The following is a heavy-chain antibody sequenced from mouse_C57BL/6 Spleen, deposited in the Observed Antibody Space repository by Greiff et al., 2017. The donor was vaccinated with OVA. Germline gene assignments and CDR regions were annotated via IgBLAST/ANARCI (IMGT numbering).Heavy chain of an antibody. V-gene: IGHV5-16*01. J-gene: IGHJ4*01. CDR1: GFTFSDYY. Sequence: EVKLLQSEAGLVQPGSSMKLSCTASGFTFSDYYMAWVRQVPEKGLEWVANINYDGSCTYYLDSLNSRFILSRDNAKNILYLRRSSLKSEDTATYYSARRGGGGIDYWGKGTSVTVSA. CDR2: INYDGSCT. CDR3: ARRGGGGIDY.